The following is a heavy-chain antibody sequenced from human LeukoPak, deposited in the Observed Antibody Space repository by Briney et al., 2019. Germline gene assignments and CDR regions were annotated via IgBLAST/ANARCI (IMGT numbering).Heavy chain of an antibody. V-gene: IGHV3-23*01. D-gene: IGHD2-21*02. CDR2: ISDSGGNT. CDR1: GFTFSNYA. CDR3: AKVGLRVVVMTARIDY. Sequence: GGSLRLSCAASGFTFSNYAMSWVRQAPGEGLEGVSSISDSGGNTHHAGSVKGRFTISRDNSKNTLYLQMNSLRAEDTAVYYCAKVGLRVVVMTARIDYWGQGTLVTVSS. J-gene: IGHJ4*02.